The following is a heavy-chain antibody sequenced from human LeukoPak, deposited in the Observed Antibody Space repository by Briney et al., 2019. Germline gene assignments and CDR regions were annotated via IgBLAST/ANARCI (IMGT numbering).Heavy chain of an antibody. V-gene: IGHV3-74*01. D-gene: IGHD3-10*01. CDR1: GDSW. J-gene: IGHJ4*02. CDR2: IKSDGSST. CDR3: ARGDGVIMKN. Sequence: GGSLRLSCAGSGDSWMHWVRQVLGKGLVWVSRIKSDGSSTSYADSVKGRFTISNDNAENTLYLQMNSLRAEDTAVYYCARGDGVIMKNWGQGTLVTVSS.